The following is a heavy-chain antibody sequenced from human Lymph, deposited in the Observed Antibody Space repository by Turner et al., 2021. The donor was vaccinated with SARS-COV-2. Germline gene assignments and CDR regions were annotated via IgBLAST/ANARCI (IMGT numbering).Heavy chain of an antibody. Sequence: QVQPVESGRGVVPPGRSMRPSCAASGFTFSTYAIYWVRQAPGKGLEWLAVISYDGSNKYYADSVKGRFTISRDNSKNTLYLQMNSLRAEDTVVYYCARYASGGYFYYGMDVWGQGTTVTVSS. CDR3: ARYASGGYFYYGMDV. CDR2: ISYDGSNK. J-gene: IGHJ6*02. V-gene: IGHV3-30*04. D-gene: IGHD3-10*01. CDR1: GFTFSTYA.